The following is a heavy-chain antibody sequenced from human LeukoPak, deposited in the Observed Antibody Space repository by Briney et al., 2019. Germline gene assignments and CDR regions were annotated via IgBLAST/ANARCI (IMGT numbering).Heavy chain of an antibody. Sequence: ASVKVSCKASGYTFTSYGISWVRQAPGQGLEWMGWIGPYNGNTNYAQNLQGRVTMTTDTSTSTAYMELGSLGSDDTAVYYCVRDQDSLVRGVIGYWGQGTLVTVSS. CDR1: GYTFTSYG. D-gene: IGHD3-10*01. CDR3: VRDQDSLVRGVIGY. CDR2: IGPYNGNT. V-gene: IGHV1-18*01. J-gene: IGHJ4*02.